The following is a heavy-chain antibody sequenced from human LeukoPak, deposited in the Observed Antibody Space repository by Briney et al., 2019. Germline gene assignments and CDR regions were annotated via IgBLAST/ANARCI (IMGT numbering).Heavy chain of an antibody. D-gene: IGHD3-22*01. CDR2: IKSKTDGGTT. Sequence: GGSLRLSCSASGFTFSNAWMSWVRQAPGKGLEWVGRIKSKTDGGTTDYAAPVKGRFTISRDDSKNTLYLQMNSLKTEDTAVYYCITAANYYDSSGYDDYWGQGTLVTVSS. CDR1: GFTFSNAW. J-gene: IGHJ4*02. CDR3: ITAANYYDSSGYDDY. V-gene: IGHV3-15*01.